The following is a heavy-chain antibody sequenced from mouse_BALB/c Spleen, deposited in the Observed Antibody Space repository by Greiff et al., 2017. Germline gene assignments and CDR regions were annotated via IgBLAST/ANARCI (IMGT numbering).Heavy chain of an antibody. V-gene: IGHV5-6-5*01. CDR3: ARGGESYYYAMDY. Sequence: EVMLVESGGGLVKPGGSLKLSCAASGFTFSSYAMSWVRQTPEKRLEWVASISSGGSTYYPDSVKGRFTISRDNARNILYLQMSSLRSEDTAMYYCARGGESYYYAMDYWGHGASVTVSS. CDR2: ISSGGST. J-gene: IGHJ4*01. CDR1: GFTFSSYA.